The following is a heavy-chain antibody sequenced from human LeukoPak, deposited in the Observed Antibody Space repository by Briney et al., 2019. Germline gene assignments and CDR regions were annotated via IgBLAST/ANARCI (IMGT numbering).Heavy chain of an antibody. Sequence: SETLSLTCTVSGGSMSPYHWGWIRQPPGKGLEWTGYIYYSGSTNYNPSLNSRVTISVDTSKNQFSLRLTSVTATDTAIYYCARAVSGRFDYWGQGTLVTVSS. CDR3: ARAVSGRFDY. J-gene: IGHJ4*02. CDR2: IYYSGST. V-gene: IGHV4-59*08. CDR1: GGSMSPYH. D-gene: IGHD6-19*01.